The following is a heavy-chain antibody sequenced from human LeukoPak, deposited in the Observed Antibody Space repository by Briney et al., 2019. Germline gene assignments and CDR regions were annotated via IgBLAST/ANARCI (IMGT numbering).Heavy chain of an antibody. CDR3: ATLPEDRDGHDY. Sequence: GGSLRLSCAASGFTFSSYNMNWVRQAPGEGLEWVSYISSSGRTIYYADSVKGRFTISRDNAKNSMYLQMNSLRAEDTAVYYCATLPEDRDGHDYWGQGTLVTVSS. J-gene: IGHJ4*02. V-gene: IGHV3-48*04. CDR1: GFTFSSYN. CDR2: ISSSGRTI.